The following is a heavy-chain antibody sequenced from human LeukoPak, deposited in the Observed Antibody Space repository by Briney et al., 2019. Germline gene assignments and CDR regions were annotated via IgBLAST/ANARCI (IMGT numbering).Heavy chain of an antibody. V-gene: IGHV3-23*01. D-gene: IGHD3-10*01. CDR2: ISGSGGST. Sequence: GGSLRLSCAASGFTFSSYGMSWVRQAPGKGLEWVSAISGSGGSTYYADSVKGRFTISRDNSKNTLYLQMNSLRAEDTAVYYCAKGREGLWFGELHPFDYWGQGTLVTVSS. CDR1: GFTFSSYG. J-gene: IGHJ4*02. CDR3: AKGREGLWFGELHPFDY.